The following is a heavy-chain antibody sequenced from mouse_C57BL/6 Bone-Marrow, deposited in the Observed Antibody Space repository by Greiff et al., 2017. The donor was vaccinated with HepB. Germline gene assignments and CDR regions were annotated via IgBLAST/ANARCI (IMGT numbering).Heavy chain of an antibody. CDR2: IIDCGSYT. V-gene: IGHV5-4*03. J-gene: IGHJ2*01. CDR1: GFTFSSYS. CDR3: ARGSEYDYEGDLDY. D-gene: IGHD2-4*01. Sequence: EVKLVESGGGLVKPGGSLKLSCAASGFTFSSYSMSWVRQTPEKRLEWVATIIDCGSYTYYPDNVKGRFTISRDNAKNNLYLQMNHLKSEDTAMYYYARGSEYDYEGDLDYWGKGTTLTVSS.